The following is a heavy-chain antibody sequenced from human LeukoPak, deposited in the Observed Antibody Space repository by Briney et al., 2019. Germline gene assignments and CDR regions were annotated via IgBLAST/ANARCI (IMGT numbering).Heavy chain of an antibody. CDR1: GGSFSGYY. J-gene: IGHJ4*02. CDR3: AREDRVWGSYRPMAFDY. V-gene: IGHV4-34*01. Sequence: PSETLSLTCAVYGGSFSGYYWSWIRQPPGKGLEWIGEINHSGSTNYNPSLKSRVTISVDTSKNQSSLKLSSVTAADTAVYYCAREDRVWGSYRPMAFDYWGQGTLVTVSS. D-gene: IGHD3-16*02. CDR2: INHSGST.